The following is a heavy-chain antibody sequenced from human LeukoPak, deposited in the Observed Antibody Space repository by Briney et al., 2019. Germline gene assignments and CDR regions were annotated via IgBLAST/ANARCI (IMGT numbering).Heavy chain of an antibody. D-gene: IGHD1-26*01. V-gene: IGHV3-33*01. J-gene: IGHJ4*02. CDR3: ARGGLTIAEATTSWYLDY. Sequence: GGPLRLPCAVSGYTFSTYGVLWVRQAQGKGLEGVAFIWYDGSNENYADSVKGRFTISRDNSRDTLYLQMNSLRGEDTAVYYGARGGLTIAEATTSWYLDYWGQGTLVTVSS. CDR2: IWYDGSNE. CDR1: GYTFSTYG.